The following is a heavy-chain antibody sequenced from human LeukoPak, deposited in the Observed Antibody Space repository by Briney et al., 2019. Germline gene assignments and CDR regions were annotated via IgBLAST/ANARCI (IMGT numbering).Heavy chain of an antibody. Sequence: SETLSLTCAVYGGSFSGYYWSWIRQPPGKGLEWIGEINHSGSTNYNPSLKSRVTISVDTSKNQFSLKLSSVTAADTAVYYCARGPDIVVVVAATAAEYFRHWGQGTLVTVSS. J-gene: IGHJ1*01. CDR3: ARGPDIVVVVAATAAEYFRH. V-gene: IGHV4-34*01. D-gene: IGHD2-15*01. CDR1: GGSFSGYY. CDR2: INHSGST.